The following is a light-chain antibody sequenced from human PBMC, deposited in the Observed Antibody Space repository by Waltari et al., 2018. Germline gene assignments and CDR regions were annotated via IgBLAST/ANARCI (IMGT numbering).Light chain of an antibody. V-gene: IGKV1-5*03. Sequence: DIQMTQSPSTLPASVGDPVTITSRASQGIGIWLAWYQQHPGRAPKLLIYKASILQTGVPSRFSGSGSGTEFTLTIANLQPDDFATYYCQQYNSYAWTFGQGTKVEIK. CDR1: QGIGIW. CDR2: KAS. J-gene: IGKJ1*01. CDR3: QQYNSYAWT.